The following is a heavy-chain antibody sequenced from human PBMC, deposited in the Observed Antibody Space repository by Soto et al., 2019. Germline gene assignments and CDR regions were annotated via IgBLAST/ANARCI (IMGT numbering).Heavy chain of an antibody. CDR2: TYYRSKWEN. CDR1: GGSVSTNSAT. V-gene: IGHV6-1*01. CDR3: ARLIGNSWLDS. J-gene: IGHJ5*01. D-gene: IGHD2-8*01. Sequence: SQTLSLTCAISGGSVSTNSATLDWIRQSPSRGLEWLGRTYYRSKWENDYAVSMKGRITINPDTSNNQFSLQLNSVTPDDTAVYYCARLIGNSWLDSWGQGTLVTVSS.